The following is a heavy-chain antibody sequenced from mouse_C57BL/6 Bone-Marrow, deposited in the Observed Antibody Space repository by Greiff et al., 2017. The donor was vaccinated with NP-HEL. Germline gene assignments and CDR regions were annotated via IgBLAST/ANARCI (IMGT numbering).Heavy chain of an antibody. D-gene: IGHD4-1*01. CDR1: GFNIKNTY. Sequence: EVQLQQSVAELVRPGASVKLSCTASGFNIKNTYMHWVKQRPEQGLEWIGRIDPANGNTKYAPKFQGKATITADTTSNTAYLQLSSRTSADTAIYYCARWELGHLAWFAYWGQGTLVTVSA. CDR2: IDPANGNT. CDR3: ARWELGHLAWFAY. J-gene: IGHJ3*01. V-gene: IGHV14-3*01.